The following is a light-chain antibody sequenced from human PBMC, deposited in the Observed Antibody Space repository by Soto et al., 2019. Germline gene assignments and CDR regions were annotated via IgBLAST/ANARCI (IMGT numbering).Light chain of an antibody. J-gene: IGKJ1*01. CDR3: QQYDYWPRT. V-gene: IGKV3-15*01. Sequence: EIVMTQSPATLSVSPGEGATLSCRASQSVSSNLAWYQQKPGQAPRLLLFGVSNRATGIPARFSGSGSGTDFSLTISSLQSEDFAVYYCQQYDYWPRTFGQGTKVDIK. CDR2: GVS. CDR1: QSVSSN.